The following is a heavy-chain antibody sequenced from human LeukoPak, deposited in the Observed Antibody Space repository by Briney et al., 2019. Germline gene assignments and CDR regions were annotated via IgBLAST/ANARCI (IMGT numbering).Heavy chain of an antibody. CDR1: GFTFSCYW. CDR2: INSDGSST. CDR3: ARDRDYDAPFDY. D-gene: IGHD4-17*01. J-gene: IGHJ4*02. Sequence: GGSLRLSCAASGFTFSCYWMHWVRQAPGKGLVWVSRINSDGSSTSYADSVKGRFTISRDNAKNTLYLQMNSLRAEDTAVYYCARDRDYDAPFDYWGQGTLVTVSS. V-gene: IGHV3-74*01.